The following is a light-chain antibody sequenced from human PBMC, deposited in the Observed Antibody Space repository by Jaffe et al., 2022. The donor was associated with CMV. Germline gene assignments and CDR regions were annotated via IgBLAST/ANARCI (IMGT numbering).Light chain of an antibody. V-gene: IGLV1-51*02. J-gene: IGLJ3*02. CDR3: GTWDSSLNLWV. CDR2: ENN. CDR1: SSNIGNNF. Sequence: QSVLTQPPSVSAAPGQKVTISCSVSSSNIGNNFVSWYRQLPGTAPKLLIYENNKRPSGIPDRFSGSKSGTSATLGITGLQTGDEADYYCGTWDSSLNLWVFGGGTKLTVL.